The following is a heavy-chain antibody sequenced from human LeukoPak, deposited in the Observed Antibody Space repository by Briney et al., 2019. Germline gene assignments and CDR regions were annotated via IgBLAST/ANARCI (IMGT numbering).Heavy chain of an antibody. J-gene: IGHJ4*02. D-gene: IGHD3-9*01. CDR2: IRYDGTNK. Sequence: GGSLRLSCAASGFTVSSYGMHWVRQTPGKGLEWVAFIRYDGTNKHYADSVKGRFTISRDNSKNTLYLQMNSLRPEDTAVYYCAREDYDILTGYYRHFDYWGQGTLVTVSS. CDR3: AREDYDILTGYYRHFDY. CDR1: GFTVSSYG. V-gene: IGHV3-30*02.